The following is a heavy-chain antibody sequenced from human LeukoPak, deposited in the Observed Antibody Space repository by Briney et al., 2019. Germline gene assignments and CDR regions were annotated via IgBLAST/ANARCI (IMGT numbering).Heavy chain of an antibody. CDR2: ISISNNSI. J-gene: IGHJ4*02. D-gene: IGHD4-17*01. CDR3: ARETIYSDKVIDH. V-gene: IGHV3-48*01. Sequence: GGSLRLSCAASGFTFSYYSFNWVRQAPGKGLEWIAYISISNNSIYYADSVKGRSTISRDNAKNSLYLQMNSLRVEDTAVYYCARETIYSDKVIDHWGQGTPVTVSS. CDR1: GFTFSYYS.